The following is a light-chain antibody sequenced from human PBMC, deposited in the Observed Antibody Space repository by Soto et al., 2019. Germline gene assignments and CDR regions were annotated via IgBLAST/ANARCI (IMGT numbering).Light chain of an antibody. CDR1: SSDVGGYNY. CDR2: EVS. CDR3: NSYGSTSTRYV. Sequence: QSALTQPASVSGSPGQSITISCTGTSSDVGGYNYVSWYQQHPGKAPKLMIYEVSNRPSGVSNRFSGSKSGNTASLTISGLQAEDEADYFCNSYGSTSTRYVLGTGTKLTVL. V-gene: IGLV2-14*01. J-gene: IGLJ1*01.